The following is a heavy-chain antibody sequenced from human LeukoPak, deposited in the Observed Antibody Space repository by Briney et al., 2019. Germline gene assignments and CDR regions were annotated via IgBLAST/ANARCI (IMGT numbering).Heavy chain of an antibody. V-gene: IGHV3-11*03. D-gene: IGHD6-13*01. CDR3: ARPTIAAAGNFEY. Sequence: GGSLRLSCAASGFTFSDYYMSWIRQAPGKGLEWVSHISSFSNFRSNADSVKGRFTISRDNAKNSLYLQVNSLRAEDTAVYYCARPTIAAAGNFEYWGQGTLVTVSS. CDR2: ISSFSNFR. J-gene: IGHJ4*02. CDR1: GFTFSDYY.